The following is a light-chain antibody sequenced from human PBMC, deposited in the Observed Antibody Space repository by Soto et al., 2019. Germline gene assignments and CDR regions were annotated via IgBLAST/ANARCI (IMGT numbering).Light chain of an antibody. CDR3: QQYNNWPLYS. CDR2: AAS. V-gene: IGKV3-15*01. CDR1: QGVGTN. Sequence: EIVMTQSPGTLSVSPGERATLSCRASQGVGTNLAWYQQRPGRAPRLLIYAASTRATGIPARFSGRGSGTEFTLTISSLQSEDFALYFCQQYNNWPLYSFGQGTKLEIK. J-gene: IGKJ2*01.